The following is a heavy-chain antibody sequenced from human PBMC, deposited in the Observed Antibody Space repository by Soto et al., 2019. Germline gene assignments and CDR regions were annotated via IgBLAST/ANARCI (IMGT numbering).Heavy chain of an antibody. CDR3: AKENLVVVTSGDFDS. CDR2: ISGSGDAT. Sequence: EVQLLESGGGSVRPGESLRLSCAASRFTFSHYAITWVRQAPGKGLEWVSSISGSGDATYYADSVKGRFTISRDNSKNTLYLQMNSLRAEDTAVYYCAKENLVVVTSGDFDSWGQGALVTVSS. CDR1: RFTFSHYA. D-gene: IGHD2-21*02. J-gene: IGHJ4*02. V-gene: IGHV3-23*01.